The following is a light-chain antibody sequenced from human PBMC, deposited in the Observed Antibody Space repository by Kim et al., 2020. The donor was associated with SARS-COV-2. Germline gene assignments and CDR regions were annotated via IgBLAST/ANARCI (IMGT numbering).Light chain of an antibody. CDR3: SSYAGSNKMV. J-gene: IGLJ2*01. Sequence: GQSVTLSCTGTSSDVGGYNYVSWYQQHPGKAPKLMIYEVSKRPSGVPDRFSGSKSGNTASLTVSGLQAEDEADYYCSSYAGSNKMVFGGGTQLTVL. CDR1: SSDVGGYNY. V-gene: IGLV2-8*01. CDR2: EVS.